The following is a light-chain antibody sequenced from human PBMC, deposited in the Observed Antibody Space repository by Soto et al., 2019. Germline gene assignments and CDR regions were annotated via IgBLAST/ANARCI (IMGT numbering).Light chain of an antibody. V-gene: IGKV3-11*01. Sequence: EVGLTQSPATLSLSPGERATLSCRASQSIGLAIAWYQHKPGQAPRLLIFDASQRATGIPARFRGSGSGTDFTLSISSLELEDFAVYYCQQRTDRPPWTFGQGTKV. CDR2: DAS. CDR1: QSIGLA. J-gene: IGKJ1*01. CDR3: QQRTDRPPWT.